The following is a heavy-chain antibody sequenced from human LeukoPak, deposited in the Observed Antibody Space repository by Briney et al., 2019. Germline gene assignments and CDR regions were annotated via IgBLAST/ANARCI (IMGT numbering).Heavy chain of an antibody. Sequence: KPSETLSLTCNVSGGSISNGDYYWSWIPQPPGKGLEWIGYIYYGGSAYYNPSLKSRVTISVDTSKNQFSLSLTSMTGADTAVYYCAREPGSSSWFDYGGQGTLVTVSS. V-gene: IGHV4-30-4*08. CDR1: GGSISNGDYY. D-gene: IGHD6-13*01. CDR2: IYYGGSA. J-gene: IGHJ4*02. CDR3: AREPGSSSWFDY.